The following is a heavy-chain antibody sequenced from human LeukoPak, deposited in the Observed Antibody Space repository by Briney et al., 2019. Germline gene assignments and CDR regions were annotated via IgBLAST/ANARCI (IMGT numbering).Heavy chain of an antibody. V-gene: IGHV3-7*01. Sequence: GGSLRLSCEASGFTFSSYWMGWVRQAPGKGLEWVANIKKDGSEKNYVDSVKGRFTISRDNTKNSLYLQMNSLRVEDTAVYYCARAGYTYGTLYFWGQGTLVTVSS. CDR3: ARAGYTYGTLYF. CDR2: IKKDGSEK. CDR1: GFTFSSYW. D-gene: IGHD5-18*01. J-gene: IGHJ4*02.